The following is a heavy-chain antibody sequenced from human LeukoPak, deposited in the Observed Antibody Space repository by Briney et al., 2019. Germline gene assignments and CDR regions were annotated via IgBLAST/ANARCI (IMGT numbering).Heavy chain of an antibody. CDR2: IYYSGST. CDR1: GGSINSYY. CDR3: ARVRNVAAAAIFDY. Sequence: SETLSLTCTVSGGSINSYYWSWIRQPPGKGLEWIGYIYYSGSTNYNPSLKSRVTISVDTSKNQFSLKLSSVTAADTAVYYCARVRNVAAAAIFDYWGQGTLVTVSS. J-gene: IGHJ4*02. D-gene: IGHD6-13*01. V-gene: IGHV4-59*01.